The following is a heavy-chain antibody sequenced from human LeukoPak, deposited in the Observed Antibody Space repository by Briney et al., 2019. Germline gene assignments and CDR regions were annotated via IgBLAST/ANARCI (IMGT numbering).Heavy chain of an antibody. CDR3: ARRMTYYDILTGYPQPYYFDY. CDR1: GGSISSGDYY. CDR2: IYYSGST. Sequence: SETLSLTCTVSGGSISSGDYYWSWIRQPPGKGLEWIGYIYYSGSTYYNPSLKSRVTISVDTSKNQFSLKLSSVTAADTAVYYCARRMTYYDILTGYPQPYYFDYWGQGTLVTVSP. J-gene: IGHJ4*02. D-gene: IGHD3-9*01. V-gene: IGHV4-30-4*08.